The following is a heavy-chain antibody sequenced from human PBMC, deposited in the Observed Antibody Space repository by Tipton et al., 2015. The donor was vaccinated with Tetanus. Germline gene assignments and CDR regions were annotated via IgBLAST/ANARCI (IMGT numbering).Heavy chain of an antibody. CDR3: ATDRRGPGEVRGLDN. V-gene: IGHV4-59*02. CDR2: ITDTGRT. CDR1: GVSVTTYH. D-gene: IGHD3-10*01. Sequence: TLSLTCNVSGVSVTTYHWSWIRQPPGKGLEWIGYITDTGRTNYSPSLRNRLTMSIDTSKTHFSLRLDSVTAADTAVYYCATDRRGPGEVRGLDNWGQGTLVTVSS. J-gene: IGHJ4*02.